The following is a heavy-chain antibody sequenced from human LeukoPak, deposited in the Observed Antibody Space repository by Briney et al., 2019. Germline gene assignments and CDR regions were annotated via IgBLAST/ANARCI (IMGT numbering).Heavy chain of an antibody. CDR3: ARAPRGITIFGVVIPDDY. D-gene: IGHD3-3*01. CDR2: ISAYNGNT. V-gene: IGHV1-18*01. CDR1: GYTFTSYA. Sequence: ASVKVSCKASGYTFTSYAMHWVRQAPGQRLEWMGWISAYNGNTNYAQKLQGRVTVTTDTSTSTAYMELRSLRSDDTAVYYCARAPRGITIFGVVIPDDYWGQGTLVTVSS. J-gene: IGHJ4*02.